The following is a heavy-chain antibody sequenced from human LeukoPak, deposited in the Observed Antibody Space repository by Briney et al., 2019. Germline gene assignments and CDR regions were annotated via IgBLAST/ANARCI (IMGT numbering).Heavy chain of an antibody. CDR2: ISAYNGNT. CDR1: GYTLTSYE. V-gene: IGHV1-18*01. D-gene: IGHD6-19*01. Sequence: ASVKVSCKASGYTLTSYEINWVRQAPGKGLEWMGWISAYNGNTNYAQKLQGRVTMTTDTSTSTAYMELRSLRSDDTAVYYCARDSSPVAGTVYWGQGTLVTVSS. J-gene: IGHJ4*02. CDR3: ARDSSPVAGTVY.